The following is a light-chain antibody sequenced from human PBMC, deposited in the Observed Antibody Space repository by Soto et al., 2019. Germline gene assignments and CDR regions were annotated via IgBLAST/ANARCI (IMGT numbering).Light chain of an antibody. CDR1: SSNIGSNY. Sequence: QSVLTQPPSASGTPGQRVTISCSGSSSNIGSNYVYWYQQLPGTAPKLLIYRNNHRPSGVPDRFSGSKPGTSASLAISGLRSEDEADYYCAAWDDSLSGRVVFGGGTKLTVL. CDR2: RNN. V-gene: IGLV1-47*01. CDR3: AAWDDSLSGRVV. J-gene: IGLJ2*01.